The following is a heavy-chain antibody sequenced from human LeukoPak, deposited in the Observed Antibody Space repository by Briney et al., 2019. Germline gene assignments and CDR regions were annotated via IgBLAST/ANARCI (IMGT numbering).Heavy chain of an antibody. D-gene: IGHD4-23*01. J-gene: IGHJ4*02. Sequence: GGSLRLSCAASGFTFSSYGMSWVRQAPGKGLEWVSAISGSGGSTYYADSVKGRFTISRDNSKNTLYLQMNSLRAEDTAVYYCAKHLAWATVVTCSDYWGQGTLVTVSS. CDR2: ISGSGGST. CDR1: GFTFSSYG. V-gene: IGHV3-23*01. CDR3: AKHLAWATVVTCSDY.